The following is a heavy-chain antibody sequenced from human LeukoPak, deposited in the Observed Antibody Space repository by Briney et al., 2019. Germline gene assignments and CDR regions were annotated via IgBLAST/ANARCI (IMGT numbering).Heavy chain of an antibody. V-gene: IGHV3-43*02. D-gene: IGHD5-18*01. CDR1: AFTLDDFA. CDR3: AKDSGSGIQLWLQN. Sequence: GASLRLSRPAPAFTLDDFAMHWVRQAPGRGLEWVSLITGDGGRIYYVDSVKGRFTISRDNSKNSLYLQMNSLRTEDTALYYCAKDSGSGIQLWLQNWGQGTLVTVSS. J-gene: IGHJ4*02. CDR2: ITGDGGRI.